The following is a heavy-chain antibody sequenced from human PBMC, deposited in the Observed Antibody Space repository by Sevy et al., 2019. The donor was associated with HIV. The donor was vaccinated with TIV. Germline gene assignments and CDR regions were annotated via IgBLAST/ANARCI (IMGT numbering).Heavy chain of an antibody. Sequence: GGSLRLSCAASGFPVSSNYMSWVRQAPGKGLEWLALISFDGDTKYYGDSVKGRFTISRDNSKNTLYLQMNSLRVEDTAVYYCAKRGGHDTSGYVSYYYYGMDVWGQGTTVTVSS. J-gene: IGHJ6*02. CDR3: AKRGGHDTSGYVSYYYYGMDV. V-gene: IGHV3-30*18. CDR1: GFPVSSNY. D-gene: IGHD3-22*01. CDR2: ISFDGDTK.